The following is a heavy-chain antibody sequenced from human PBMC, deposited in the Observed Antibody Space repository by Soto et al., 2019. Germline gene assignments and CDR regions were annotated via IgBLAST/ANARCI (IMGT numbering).Heavy chain of an antibody. CDR2: IYYSGST. Sequence: QLQLQESGPGLVKPSETLSLTCTVSGGSISSSSYYWGWIRQPPGKGLEWIGSIYYSGSTYYNPSLKSRVTISVDTSKNQFSLKLSSVTAADTAVYYCARRRPRVGATYYFDYWGQGTLVTVSS. V-gene: IGHV4-39*01. D-gene: IGHD1-26*01. CDR1: GGSISSSSYY. J-gene: IGHJ4*02. CDR3: ARRRPRVGATYYFDY.